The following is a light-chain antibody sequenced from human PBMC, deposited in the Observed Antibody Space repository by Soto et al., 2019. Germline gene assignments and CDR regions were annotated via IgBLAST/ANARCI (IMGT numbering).Light chain of an antibody. V-gene: IGKV1-5*01. CDR3: QQYNSYSPT. J-gene: IGKJ1*01. Sequence: DIQMTQSPSTLSASVGDRVTITCRASQTISTWLAWHQQKPGKAPKLLIYAASTLQSGVPSRFSGSGSGTEFTLTISSLQPDDFATYYCQQYNSYSPTFGQGTKVDIK. CDR2: AAS. CDR1: QTISTW.